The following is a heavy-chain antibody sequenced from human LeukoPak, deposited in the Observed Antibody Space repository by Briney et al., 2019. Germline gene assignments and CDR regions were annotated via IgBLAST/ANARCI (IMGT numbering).Heavy chain of an antibody. CDR1: GFSFSGYW. CDR2: IKTDGSVT. CDR3: GRDNNYKVDV. D-gene: IGHD4-11*01. Sequence: PGGSLTLSCAASGFSFSGYWMVWVRQAPGKGLVWVSNIKTDGSVTNYADSVKGRSTISRDNAKNTLYRQMNSLMAEDTAVYYCGRDNNYKVDVWGKGTTVTVSS. J-gene: IGHJ6*04. V-gene: IGHV3-74*01.